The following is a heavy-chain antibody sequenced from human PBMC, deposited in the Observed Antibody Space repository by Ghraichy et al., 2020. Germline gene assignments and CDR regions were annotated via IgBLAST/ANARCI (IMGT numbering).Heavy chain of an antibody. CDR3: AKDRLRLRYFDWLPDY. V-gene: IGHV3-30*18. Sequence: LSLTCAASGFTFSSYGMHWVRQAPGKGLEWVAVISYDGSNKYYADSVKGRFTISRDNSKNTLYLQMNSLRAEDTAVYYCAKDRLRLRYFDWLPDYWGQGTLVTVSS. CDR1: GFTFSSYG. CDR2: ISYDGSNK. J-gene: IGHJ4*02. D-gene: IGHD3-9*01.